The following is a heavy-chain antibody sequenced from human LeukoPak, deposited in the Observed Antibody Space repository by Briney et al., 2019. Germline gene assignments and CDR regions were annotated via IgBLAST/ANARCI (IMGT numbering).Heavy chain of an antibody. Sequence: EASVKVSCKVSGGTFSSYPISWVRQAPGQGLEWMGEITPIFGEAQNAEKFQGRVTITADEPTRTVYMELTSLRLDDTAMYYCARNSRVASTSGLNYWGQGTLVTVSS. CDR2: ITPIFGEA. J-gene: IGHJ4*02. D-gene: IGHD5-12*01. CDR1: GGTFSSYP. V-gene: IGHV1-69*13. CDR3: ARNSRVASTSGLNY.